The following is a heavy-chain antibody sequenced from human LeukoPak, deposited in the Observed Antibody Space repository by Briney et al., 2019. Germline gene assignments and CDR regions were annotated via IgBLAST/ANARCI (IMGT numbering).Heavy chain of an antibody. Sequence: SETLSLTCSVSGVSVTSAPYFWTWIRQPAGKGLEWIGRVYSSGSTNYNPSLWSRVTISLDTSKNPFSLRLTSMTAADTAVYYGARDAGVGTISAFDYWGQGILVTVSS. CDR1: GVSVTSAPYF. D-gene: IGHD3-3*01. CDR3: ARDAGVGTISAFDY. V-gene: IGHV4-61*02. CDR2: VYSSGST. J-gene: IGHJ4*02.